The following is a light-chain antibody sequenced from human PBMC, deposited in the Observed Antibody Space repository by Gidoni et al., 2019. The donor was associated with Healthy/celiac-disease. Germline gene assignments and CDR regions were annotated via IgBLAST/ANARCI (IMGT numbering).Light chain of an antibody. Sequence: DIQMTQSPSSLSASVGDRVTITCRASQSISSNLNWYQQNPGKAPKLLIYAASSLQSGVPSKFSGSGSGTDFTLTISRLQPEDFATYYCQQSYSTPRTFGQGTKVEIK. V-gene: IGKV1-39*01. CDR1: QSISSN. J-gene: IGKJ1*01. CDR3: QQSYSTPRT. CDR2: AAS.